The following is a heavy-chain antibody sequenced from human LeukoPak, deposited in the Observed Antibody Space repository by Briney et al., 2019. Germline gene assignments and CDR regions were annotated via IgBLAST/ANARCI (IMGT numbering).Heavy chain of an antibody. CDR2: TYPGGSDT. D-gene: IGHD6-19*01. V-gene: IGHV5-51*01. Sequence: GESLKISCGCSGYSFINYYIGWVRQMPGKGLEWMGVTYPGGSDTRYSPSFQGQVVFSADKSTTTVYLQWSSLKASDTAMYYCARQYSSGWYRHFDYWGQGTLVTVSS. CDR3: ARQYSSGWYRHFDY. CDR1: GYSFINYY. J-gene: IGHJ4*02.